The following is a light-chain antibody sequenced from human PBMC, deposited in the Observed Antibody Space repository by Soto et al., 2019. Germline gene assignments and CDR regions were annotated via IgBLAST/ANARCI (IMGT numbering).Light chain of an antibody. CDR3: CSYAGSNMV. CDR1: SSDVGGYNY. CDR2: EVY. V-gene: IGLV2-8*01. Sequence: QSALTQPPSASGSPGQSVTISCTGTSSDVGGYNYVSWYQQHPGQAPKLMIYEVYKPPSGVPDRFSGSKSGTTASLTVSGVQAEDESDCYCCSYAGSNMVFGTGTKLTVL. J-gene: IGLJ1*01.